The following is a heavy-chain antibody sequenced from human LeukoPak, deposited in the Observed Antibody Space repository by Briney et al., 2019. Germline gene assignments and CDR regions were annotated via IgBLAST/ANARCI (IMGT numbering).Heavy chain of an antibody. CDR2: IYYSGST. CDR1: GGSISSYY. V-gene: IGHV4-59*01. D-gene: IGHD1-1*01. Sequence: SETLSLTCTVSGGSISSYYWSWIRQPPGKGLGWIGDIYYSGSTNYNPSLNSRVTISVDTSKNQFSLKLSSVTAADTAVYYCARGGRSGRGWPYFDYWGQGTLVTVSS. J-gene: IGHJ4*02. CDR3: ARGGRSGRGWPYFDY.